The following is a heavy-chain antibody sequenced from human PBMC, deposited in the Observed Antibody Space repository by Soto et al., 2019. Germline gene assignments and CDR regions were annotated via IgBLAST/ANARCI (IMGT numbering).Heavy chain of an antibody. Sequence: SVKVSCKASGGTFSSYTISWVRQAPGQGLEWMGRIIPILGIANYAQKFQGRVTITADKSTSTAYMELSSLRSEDTAVYYCARDDKREAHECFDDWGQGTLVTVSS. V-gene: IGHV1-69*04. CDR2: IIPILGIA. J-gene: IGHJ5*02. CDR3: ARDDKREAHECFDD. CDR1: GGTFSSYT. D-gene: IGHD1-26*01.